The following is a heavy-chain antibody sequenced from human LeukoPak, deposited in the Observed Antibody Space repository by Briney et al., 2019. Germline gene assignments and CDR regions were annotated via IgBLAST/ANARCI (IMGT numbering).Heavy chain of an antibody. CDR1: GYSFTSNW. CDR3: ARATSGISTFQH. Sequence: GESLKISCKGSGYSFTSNWIGWVRQMAGNGLEWMGTIYPGDSDTRYSPSFQGQVTISVDKSISTAYLQWSSLKASDTAIYYCARATSGISTFQHWGQGTLVTVSS. D-gene: IGHD6-13*01. CDR2: IYPGDSDT. J-gene: IGHJ1*01. V-gene: IGHV5-51*01.